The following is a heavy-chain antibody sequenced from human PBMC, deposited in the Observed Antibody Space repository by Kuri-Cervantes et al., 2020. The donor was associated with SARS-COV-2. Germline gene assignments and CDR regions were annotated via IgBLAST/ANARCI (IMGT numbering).Heavy chain of an antibody. CDR1: GGSISSYY. CDR2: IYTSGST. CDR3: ARVPGGYSYGPFDY. D-gene: IGHD5-18*01. J-gene: IGHJ4*02. Sequence: GSLRLSCTVSGGSISSYYWSWIRQPAGKGLEWIGRIYTSGSTNYNPSLKSRVTMSVDTSKNQFSLKLSSVTAADTAVYYCARVPGGYSYGPFDYWGQGTLVTVYS. V-gene: IGHV4-4*07.